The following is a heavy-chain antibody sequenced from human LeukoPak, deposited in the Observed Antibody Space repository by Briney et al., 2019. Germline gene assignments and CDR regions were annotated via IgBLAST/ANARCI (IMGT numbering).Heavy chain of an antibody. CDR2: ISGGHYPT. J-gene: IGHJ5*02. V-gene: IGHV3-23*01. Sequence: PGGFLRLSCAASGFSFSSFAMTWVRQAPGKGLEWASSISGGHYPTYNTDSVKGRFTISRDNSKNTLYLQMNSLRADDTAVYYCTKDPNGDYVGAFDPWGQGTLVTVSS. CDR3: TKDPNGDYVGAFDP. D-gene: IGHD4-17*01. CDR1: GFSFSSFA.